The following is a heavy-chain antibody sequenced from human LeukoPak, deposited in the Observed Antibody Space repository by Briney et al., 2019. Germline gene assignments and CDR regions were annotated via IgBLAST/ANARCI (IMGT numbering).Heavy chain of an antibody. CDR2: TYYKSQWYT. D-gene: IGHD6-6*01. J-gene: IGHJ5*02. V-gene: IGHV6-1*01. CDR3: AREEALVRWFAP. Sequence: SQTLSLTCAISGDNVSSNSAAWNWIRQSPSRGLEWLGRTYYKSQWYTDYAVSVKSRITINPDTSKNQFSLHLNSVTPEDTAVYYCAREEALVRWFAPWGQGTLVPASS. CDR1: GDNVSSNSAA.